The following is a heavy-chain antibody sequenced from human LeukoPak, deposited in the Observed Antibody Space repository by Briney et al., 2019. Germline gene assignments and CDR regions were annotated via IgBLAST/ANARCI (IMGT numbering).Heavy chain of an antibody. J-gene: IGHJ4*02. CDR1: GYTFTSYG. D-gene: IGHD1-26*01. V-gene: IGHV1-18*01. CDR2: ISAYNGNT. CDR3: ATERGNGNFDY. Sequence: GASVKVSCKASGYTFTSYGISWVRQAPGQGLEWMGWISAYNGNTNYAQKLQGRVTMTEDTSADTAYMELSSLRSEDTAVYYCATERGNGNFDYWGQGTLVTVSS.